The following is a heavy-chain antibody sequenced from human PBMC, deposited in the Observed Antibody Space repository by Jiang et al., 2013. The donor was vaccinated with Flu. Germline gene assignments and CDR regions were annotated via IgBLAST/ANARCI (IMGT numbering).Heavy chain of an antibody. J-gene: IGHJ3*02. CDR1: GDSISNSAYY. CDR3: ASDVDFTAFDI. V-gene: IGHV4-31*03. D-gene: IGHD5-12*01. Sequence: LLKPSQTLSLTCTVSGDSISNSAYYWSWIRQHPGKGLEWIGYIYYSGNAYYNPSLRSRVTISLDTSKNQFSLKLISVTAADTAVYYCASDVDFTAFDIWGQGTMVT. CDR2: IYYSGNA.